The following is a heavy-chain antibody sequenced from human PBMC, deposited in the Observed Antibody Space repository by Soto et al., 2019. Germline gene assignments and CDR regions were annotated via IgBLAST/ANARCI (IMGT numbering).Heavy chain of an antibody. CDR3: ARIRGGGSCHPDDWFDP. CDR2: IFSNDEK. CDR1: GFSLSNARMG. J-gene: IGHJ5*02. V-gene: IGHV2-26*01. Sequence: QVTLKESGPVLVKPTETLTLTCTVSGFSLSNARMGVSWIRQPPGKALEWLAHIFSNDEKSYSTSLKSRLTISKDTSKSQVVLTMTNMDPVDTATYYCARIRGGGSCHPDDWFDPWGQGTLVTVSS. D-gene: IGHD2-15*01.